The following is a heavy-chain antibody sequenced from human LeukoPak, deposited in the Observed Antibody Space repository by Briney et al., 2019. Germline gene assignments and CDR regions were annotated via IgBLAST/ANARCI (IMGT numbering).Heavy chain of an antibody. CDR2: INHSGST. CDR3: ASYLQTEWFDY. Sequence: SETLSLTCAVYGGYFSGYYWSWIRQPPGKGLEWIGEINHSGSTNYNPSLKSRVTISVDTSKNQFSLKLSSVTAADTAVYYCASYLQTEWFDYWGQGTLVTVSS. CDR1: GGYFSGYY. V-gene: IGHV4-34*01. J-gene: IGHJ4*02. D-gene: IGHD3-3*01.